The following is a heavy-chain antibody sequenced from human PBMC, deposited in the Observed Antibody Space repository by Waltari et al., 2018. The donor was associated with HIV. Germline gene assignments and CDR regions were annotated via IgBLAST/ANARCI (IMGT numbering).Heavy chain of an antibody. Sequence: QVQLVQSGGEVKKPGASLTVSCKASGYTFATYGINWVRQAPGQGLEWVGWISTYNGNTYYAEKFQGRVTLTTDTSTSTAYMALRSLRSDDTAVYYCARGGSGGYEFYYYYGLAVWGQGTTVIVSS. CDR1: GYTFATYG. CDR2: ISTYNGNT. CDR3: ARGGSGGYEFYYYYGLAV. D-gene: IGHD5-12*01. V-gene: IGHV1-18*01. J-gene: IGHJ6*02.